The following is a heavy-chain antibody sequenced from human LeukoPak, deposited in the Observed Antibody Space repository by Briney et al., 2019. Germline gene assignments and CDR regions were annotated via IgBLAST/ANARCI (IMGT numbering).Heavy chain of an antibody. D-gene: IGHD5-18*01. CDR3: ARAEVQLWLRSHYYYGMDV. Sequence: VASVKVSCKASGYTFTSYAMNWVRQAPGQGLEWMGWINTNTGNPTYAQGFTGRFVFSLDTSVSTAYLQISSLKAEDTAAYYCARAEVQLWLRSHYYYGMDVWGQGTTVTVSS. CDR1: GYTFTSYA. J-gene: IGHJ6*02. CDR2: INTNTGNP. V-gene: IGHV7-4-1*02.